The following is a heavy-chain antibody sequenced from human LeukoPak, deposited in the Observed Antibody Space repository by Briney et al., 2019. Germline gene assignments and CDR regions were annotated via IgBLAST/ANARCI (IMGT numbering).Heavy chain of an antibody. CDR2: ISWNGGST. V-gene: IGHV3-43*01. J-gene: IGHJ4*02. Sequence: GGSLRLSCAASGFTFDDYTMHWVRQAPGKGLEWVSLISWNGGSTYYADSVKGRFTISRDNSKNSLYLQMNSLRAEDTALYYCATLSPPHGGIAAAGTALFDYWGQGTLVTVSS. CDR3: ATLSPPHGGIAAAGTALFDY. D-gene: IGHD6-13*01. CDR1: GFTFDDYT.